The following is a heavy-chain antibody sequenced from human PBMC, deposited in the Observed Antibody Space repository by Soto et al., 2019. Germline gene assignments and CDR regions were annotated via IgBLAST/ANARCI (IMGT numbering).Heavy chain of an antibody. D-gene: IGHD6-19*01. CDR3: ASNNPGYSSGWSQIDY. J-gene: IGHJ4*02. CDR1: CYTFTRYG. V-gene: IGHV1-18*01. CDR2: ISAYNGNT. Sequence: ASVKVSCKASCYTFTRYGISWVRQAPGQGLEWMGWISAYNGNTNYAQKLQGRVTMTTDTSTSTAYMELRSLRSDDTAVYYCASNNPGYSSGWSQIDYWGQGTLVTVSS.